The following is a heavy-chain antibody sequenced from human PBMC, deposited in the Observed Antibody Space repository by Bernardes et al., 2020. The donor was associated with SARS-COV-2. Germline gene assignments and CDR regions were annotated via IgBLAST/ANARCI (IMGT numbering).Heavy chain of an antibody. J-gene: IGHJ4*02. V-gene: IGHV3-23*01. CDR2: ISGSADST. CDR1: GLTFHSYA. CDR3: ATETCVDDDCYVDY. Sequence: GGSLRLSCAASGLTFHSYAMNWVRQAPGQGLEWVSGISGSADSTYYGDSVKGRFTISRDKSKNTLYLQMNSLRAEDTAVYHCATETCVDDDCYVDYWGQGTLVTVSS. D-gene: IGHD2-21*02.